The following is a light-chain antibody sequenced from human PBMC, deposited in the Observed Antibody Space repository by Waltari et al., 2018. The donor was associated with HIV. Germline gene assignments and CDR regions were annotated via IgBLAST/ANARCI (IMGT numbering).Light chain of an antibody. Sequence: QSALTQPASVSGSPGQSITISCTGTSNDIGSSNYVSWHQQHPGEAPKRIIPDVSDRPSGISNRFSGSKSGNTASLTISGLQTEDEADYYCSSYTSSITYVFGSGTRVTVL. V-gene: IGLV2-14*03. CDR2: DVS. CDR1: SNDIGSSNY. CDR3: SSYTSSITYV. J-gene: IGLJ1*01.